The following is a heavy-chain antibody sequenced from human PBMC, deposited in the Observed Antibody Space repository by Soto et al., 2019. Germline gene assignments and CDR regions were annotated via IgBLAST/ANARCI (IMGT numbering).Heavy chain of an antibody. V-gene: IGHV3-23*01. CDR2: ISGSGGST. CDR1: GFTFSSYA. CDR3: AKLGQLVSVGHFDY. D-gene: IGHD6-13*01. J-gene: IGHJ4*02. Sequence: GGSLRLSCAASGFTFSSYAMSWVRQAPGKGLGWVSAISGSGGSTYYADSVKGRFTISRDNSKNTLYLQMNSLRAEDTAVYYCAKLGQLVSVGHFDYWGQGTLVTVSS.